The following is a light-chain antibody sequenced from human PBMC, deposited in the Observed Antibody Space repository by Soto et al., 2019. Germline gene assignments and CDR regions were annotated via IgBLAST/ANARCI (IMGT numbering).Light chain of an antibody. CDR2: WAS. Sequence: DIVMTQSPDSLAVSLGERATINCKSSQSVLYSSNNKNYLAWYQQKPGQPPKLLIYWASTRESGVPDRFSGSGSGTDFTLTISSLQAEDVAVYYCQQYYSTPGWTFGQGTKVEIE. V-gene: IGKV4-1*01. CDR1: QSVLYSSNNKNY. J-gene: IGKJ1*01. CDR3: QQYYSTPGWT.